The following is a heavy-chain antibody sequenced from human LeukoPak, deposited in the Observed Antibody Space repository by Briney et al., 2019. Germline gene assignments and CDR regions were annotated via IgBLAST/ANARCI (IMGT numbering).Heavy chain of an antibody. J-gene: IGHJ4*02. V-gene: IGHV3-23*01. Sequence: GGSLRSSCAASGFTFSRYAMSWVRQAPGKGLEWVSAISGSGGSTYYADSVKGRFTISRDNSKNTLYLQMNSLRAEDTAVYYCAKGQVGPTPFDYWGQGTLVTVSS. CDR2: ISGSGGST. CDR1: GFTFSRYA. CDR3: AKGQVGPTPFDY. D-gene: IGHD1-26*01.